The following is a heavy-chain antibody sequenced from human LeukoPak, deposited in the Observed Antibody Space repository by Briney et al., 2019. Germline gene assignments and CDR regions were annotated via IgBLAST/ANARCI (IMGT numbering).Heavy chain of an antibody. CDR3: ARQAGGYYLPFDH. Sequence: GGSLRLSCAASGFTFSSYWMNWVRQASGKGLVWVSRIASDGSSTTYADSVKGRFSISRDNAKNTLYLQMNSLRVEDTAVYHCARQAGGYYLPFDHWGQGTLVTVSS. J-gene: IGHJ4*02. CDR2: IASDGSST. CDR1: GFTFSSYW. D-gene: IGHD3-22*01. V-gene: IGHV3-74*01.